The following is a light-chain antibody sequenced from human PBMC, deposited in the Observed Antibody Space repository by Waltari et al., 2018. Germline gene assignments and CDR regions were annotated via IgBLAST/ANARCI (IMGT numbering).Light chain of an antibody. J-gene: IGLJ3*02. CDR3: AVWDDSLGGV. CDR1: NSNIGGNS. V-gene: IGLV1-44*01. CDR2: NDN. Sequence: QSVLTQPPSVSGTPGQRVTISCSGSNSNIGGNSVNWYQQLPGTAPKPLCNNDNQGPSWVPDRFSASKSVTSASLAITGLQSEDDAYYYCAVWDDSLGGVFGGGTKLTVL.